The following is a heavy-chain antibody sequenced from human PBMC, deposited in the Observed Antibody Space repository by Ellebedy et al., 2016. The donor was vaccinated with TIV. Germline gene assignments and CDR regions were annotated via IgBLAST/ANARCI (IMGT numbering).Heavy chain of an antibody. Sequence: ASVKVSCKASGYTFTGYYMHWARQAPGQGLEWMGWINPSSGGTNYAQKFQGWVTLTRDTSISTAYMELSRLRSDDTAVYYCARDGAVTTVFDYWGQGTLVTVSS. CDR3: ARDGAVTTVFDY. CDR2: INPSSGGT. CDR1: GYTFTGYY. J-gene: IGHJ4*02. V-gene: IGHV1-2*04. D-gene: IGHD4-17*01.